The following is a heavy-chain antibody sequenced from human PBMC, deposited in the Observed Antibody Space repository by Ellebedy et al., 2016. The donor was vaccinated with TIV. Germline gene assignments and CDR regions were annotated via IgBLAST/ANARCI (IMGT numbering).Heavy chain of an antibody. CDR2: ISGSGGNI. Sequence: GESLKISCAGSGFSFINYELNWVRQAPGKGLEWISYISGSGGNIKYADSVKGRFTISRDNAKNSVYLQMNSLRAGDTAVYYCARSPVVVTSLRYYYGMDVWGQGTAVTVSS. CDR1: GFSFINYE. V-gene: IGHV3-48*03. CDR3: ARSPVVVTSLRYYYGMDV. D-gene: IGHD2-21*02. J-gene: IGHJ6*02.